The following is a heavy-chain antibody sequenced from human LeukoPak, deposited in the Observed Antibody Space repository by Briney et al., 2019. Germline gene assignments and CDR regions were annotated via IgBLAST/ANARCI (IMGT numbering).Heavy chain of an antibody. V-gene: IGHV3-48*01. Sequence: GGSLRLSCAASGYTFTCCAMSWVRQAPGKGLEWVSYISYDTSTIYYADSVKGRFTISRDNAKNSLCLQMNSLRAEDTAVYYCARVNRMVPGYCSGGTCPGDYWGQGTLVTVSS. J-gene: IGHJ4*02. CDR3: ARVNRMVPGYCSGGTCPGDY. D-gene: IGHD2-15*01. CDR1: GYTFTCCA. CDR2: ISYDTSTI.